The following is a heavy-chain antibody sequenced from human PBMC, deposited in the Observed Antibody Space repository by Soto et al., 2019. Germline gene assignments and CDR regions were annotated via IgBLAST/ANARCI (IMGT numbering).Heavy chain of an antibody. Sequence: GGSLKLSCAASGFICSSYDMSWVRQAPGKGLEWVSTILVDGRTFYVDSVKGRFTISRDSSQNTVYLQMNSLTAGDTALYYCAKATATGGGAFDICGQGTMVTVSS. CDR1: GFICSSYD. D-gene: IGHD2-8*02. V-gene: IGHV3-23*01. J-gene: IGHJ3*02. CDR3: AKATATGGGAFDI. CDR2: ILVDGRT.